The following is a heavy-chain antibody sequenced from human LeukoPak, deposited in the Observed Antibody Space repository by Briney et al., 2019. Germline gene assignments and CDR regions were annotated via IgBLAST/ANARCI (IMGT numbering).Heavy chain of an antibody. CDR3: ARHLRRIWFGDPRPL. V-gene: IGHV4-34*01. D-gene: IGHD3-10*01. Sequence: PSETLSLTCAVYGGSFSGYYWSWIRQPPGKGLEWIGEINHSGSTNYNPSLKSRVTISVDTSKNQFSLKLSSVTAADTAVYCCARHLRRIWFGDPRPLWGKGTTVTISS. CDR1: GGSFSGYY. CDR2: INHSGST. J-gene: IGHJ6*04.